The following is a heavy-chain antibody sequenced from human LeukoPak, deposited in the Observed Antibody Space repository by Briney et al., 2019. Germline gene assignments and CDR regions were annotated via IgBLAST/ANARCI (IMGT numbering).Heavy chain of an antibody. D-gene: IGHD3-16*01. V-gene: IGHV4-59*12. CDR3: ARVWGPPRSFDI. CDR2: IYYSGST. J-gene: IGHJ3*02. CDR1: GGSISSYY. Sequence: SETLSLTCTVSGGSISSYYWSWIRQPPGKGLEWIGYIYYSGSTYYNPSLKSRVTISVDTSKNQFSLKLSSVTAADTAVYYCARVWGPPRSFDIWGQGTMVTVSS.